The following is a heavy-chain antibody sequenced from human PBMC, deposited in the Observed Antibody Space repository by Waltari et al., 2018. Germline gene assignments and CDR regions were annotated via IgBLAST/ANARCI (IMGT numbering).Heavy chain of an antibody. D-gene: IGHD1-7*01. CDR3: ARGKLELTYYYGMDV. V-gene: IGHV4-59*01. CDR2: IYYSGST. CDR1: GGSISSYY. Sequence: QVQLQESGPGLVKPSETLSLTCTVSGGSISSYYWSWIRQPPGKGLEWIGYIYYSGSTNDNPSLKSRVTISVDTSKNQFSLKLSSVTAADTAVYYCARGKLELTYYYGMDVWGQGTTVTVSS. J-gene: IGHJ6*02.